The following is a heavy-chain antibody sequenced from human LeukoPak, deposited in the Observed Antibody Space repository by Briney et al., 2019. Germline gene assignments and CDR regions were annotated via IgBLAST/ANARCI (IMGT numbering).Heavy chain of an antibody. CDR1: GFTFSSYA. CDR3: AKSRYGSGSYCDY. Sequence: GGSLRLSCAASGFTFSSYAVSWVRQAPGKGLEWVSAISGSGGSTYYADSVKGRFTISRDNSKNTLYLQMNSLRAEDTAVYYCAKSRYGSGSYCDYWGQGTLVTVSS. J-gene: IGHJ4*02. D-gene: IGHD3-10*01. V-gene: IGHV3-23*01. CDR2: ISGSGGST.